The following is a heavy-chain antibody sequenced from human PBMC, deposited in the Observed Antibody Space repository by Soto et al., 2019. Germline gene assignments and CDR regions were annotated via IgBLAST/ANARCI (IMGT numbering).Heavy chain of an antibody. CDR2: ISAYNGNT. J-gene: IGHJ5*02. CDR3: ARDPLGRWFDP. CDR1: GYSFHTYA. Sequence: ASVKVSCKASGYSFHTYAISWVRQAPGQGLEWMGWISAYNGNTNYAQKFQGRVTMTTDTSTSTGYMELRRLRSDDTAVYYCARDPLGRWFDPWGQGTLVTVSS. D-gene: IGHD1-1*01. V-gene: IGHV1-18*01.